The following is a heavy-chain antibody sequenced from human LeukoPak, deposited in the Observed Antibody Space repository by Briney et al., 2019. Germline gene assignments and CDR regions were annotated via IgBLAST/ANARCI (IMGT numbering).Heavy chain of an antibody. D-gene: IGHD4-23*01. CDR2: IIPIFGTA. V-gene: IGHV1-69*13. CDR1: GYTFTSYG. Sequence: ASVKVSCKASGYTFTSYGISWVRQAPGQGLEWMGGIIPIFGTANYAQKFQGRVTITADESTSTAYMELSSLRSEDTAVYYCARYGGNDGDNDYWGQGTLVTVSS. J-gene: IGHJ4*02. CDR3: ARYGGNDGDNDY.